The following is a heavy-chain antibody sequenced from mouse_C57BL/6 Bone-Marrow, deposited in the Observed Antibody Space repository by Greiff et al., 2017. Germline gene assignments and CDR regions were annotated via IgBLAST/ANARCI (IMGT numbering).Heavy chain of an antibody. CDR1: GFTFSSYS. D-gene: IGHD2-4*01. CDR2: ISDGGSYT. V-gene: IGHV5-4*01. CDR3: ERDSLYYDLSYFDY. J-gene: IGHJ2*01. Sequence: EVKLQQSGGGLVKPGASLKLSCAASGFTFSSYSMSWVRQTPEQRLEWIATISDGGSYTYYPANVKGRSTISTDNANNTPYLHLSHLKSEDTAMYSCERDSLYYDLSYFDYWGQGTTLTVSS.